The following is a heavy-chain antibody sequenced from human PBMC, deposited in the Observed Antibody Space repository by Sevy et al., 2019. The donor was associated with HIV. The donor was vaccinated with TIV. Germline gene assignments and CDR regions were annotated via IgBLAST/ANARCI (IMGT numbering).Heavy chain of an antibody. V-gene: IGHV4-39*01. CDR1: GGSISSSSYY. CDR3: ARHSIRITIFGVVEATSGWFDP. D-gene: IGHD3-3*01. CDR2: IYYSGST. Sequence: SETLSLTCTVSGGSISSSSYYWGWIRQPPGKGLEWIGSIYYSGSTYYNPSLKSRVTISVDTSKNQFSLKLGSVTAADTAVYYCARHSIRITIFGVVEATSGWFDPWGQGTLVTVSS. J-gene: IGHJ5*02.